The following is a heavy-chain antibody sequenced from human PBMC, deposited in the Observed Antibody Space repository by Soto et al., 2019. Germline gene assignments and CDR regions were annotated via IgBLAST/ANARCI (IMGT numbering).Heavy chain of an antibody. CDR3: ARHSNWNRLRSHFDY. CDR2: FSSSASA. J-gene: IGHJ4*02. Sequence: QLQLQESGPGLVKPSETLSLTCTVSGGSISSNSFYWGWIRQSPGKGLEWIGSFSSSASAYYTPSLKSRLTIDADPSKNLFSLRRTYITAADTAVYYCARHSNWNRLRSHFDYWGQGTLVTVSS. D-gene: IGHD1-1*01. V-gene: IGHV4-39*01. CDR1: GGSISSNSFY.